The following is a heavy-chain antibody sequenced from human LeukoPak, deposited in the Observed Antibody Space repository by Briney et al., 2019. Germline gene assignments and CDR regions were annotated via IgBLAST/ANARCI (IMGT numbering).Heavy chain of an antibody. CDR2: IRYDGSNK. D-gene: IGHD3-22*01. CDR3: ARDWSFDSDDYYLYGFDI. Sequence: PGGSRRLPVPASGLTFVTNVMNGFGRPQAKGREGGAFIRYDGSNKYYADSVKGRFTISRDNAKNSLYLQMNSLRAEDTAMYYCARDWSFDSDDYYLYGFDIWGQGTRVTVSS. V-gene: IGHV3-30*02. J-gene: IGHJ3*02. CDR1: GLTFVTNV.